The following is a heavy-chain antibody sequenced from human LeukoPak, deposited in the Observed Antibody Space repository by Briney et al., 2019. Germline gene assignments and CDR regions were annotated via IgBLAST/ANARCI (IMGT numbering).Heavy chain of an antibody. J-gene: IGHJ4*02. D-gene: IGHD4-17*01. CDR1: GYTFTSYY. CDR3: ARDLVSDGDYVSIYY. CDR2: INPSGGST. Sequence: ASVKVSCKASGYTFTSYYMHWVRQAPGQGLEWMGIINPSGGSTSYAQKFQGRVTMTRDMSTSTVYMELSSLRSEDTAVYYCARDLVSDGDYVSIYYWGQGTLVTVSS. V-gene: IGHV1-46*01.